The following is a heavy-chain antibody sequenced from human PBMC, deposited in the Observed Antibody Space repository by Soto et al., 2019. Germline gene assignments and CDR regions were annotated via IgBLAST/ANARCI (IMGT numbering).Heavy chain of an antibody. D-gene: IGHD3-22*01. J-gene: IGHJ4*02. CDR1: GFTFSSYA. CDR2: ISGSGGST. V-gene: IGHV3-23*01. CDR3: AKDLKGYSYSSGYYYDFDY. Sequence: GGSLRLSCAASGFTFSSYAMSWVRQAPGKGLEWVSAISGSGGSTYYADSVKGRFTISRDNSKNTLYLQMNSLRAEDTAVYYCAKDLKGYSYSSGYYYDFDYWGQGTLVTVSS.